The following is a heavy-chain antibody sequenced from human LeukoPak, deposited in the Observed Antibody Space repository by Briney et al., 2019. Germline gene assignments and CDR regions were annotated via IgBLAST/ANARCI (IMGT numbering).Heavy chain of an antibody. CDR3: ARGRWDVRFEH. J-gene: IGHJ1*01. CDR1: SVSFSDNY. Sequence: PSETLSLTCAVYSVSFSDNYWSWIRQPPGEGLEWIGEINHSGGANYNPSLKSRVTISQDTSKNQFFLNLSFVTAADTAVYYCARGRWDVRFEHWGQGTLVTVSS. V-gene: IGHV4-34*01. CDR2: INHSGGA. D-gene: IGHD4-23*01.